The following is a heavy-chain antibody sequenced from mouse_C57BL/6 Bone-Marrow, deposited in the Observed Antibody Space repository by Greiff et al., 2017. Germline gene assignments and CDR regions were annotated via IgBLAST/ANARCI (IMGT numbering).Heavy chain of an antibody. D-gene: IGHD1-1*02. CDR1: GFTFSDYG. CDR2: ISNLAYSI. V-gene: IGHV5-15*01. J-gene: IGHJ4*01. CDR3: ARQGLWYAMDY. Sequence: EVQGVESGGGLVQPGGSLKLSCAASGFTFSDYGMAWVRQAPRKGPEWVAFISNLAYSIYYADTVTGRFTISRENAKNTLYLEMSSLRSEDTAMYYCARQGLWYAMDYWGQGTSVTGSS.